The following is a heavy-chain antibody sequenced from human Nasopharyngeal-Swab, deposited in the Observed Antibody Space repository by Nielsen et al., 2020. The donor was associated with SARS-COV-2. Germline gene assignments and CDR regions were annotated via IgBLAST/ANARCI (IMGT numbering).Heavy chain of an antibody. V-gene: IGHV3-23*01. CDR1: GFTFSRYA. J-gene: IGHJ4*02. Sequence: GESLKISCAASGFTFSRYAMSWVRQAQGKGLEWVSAISGSGGSTYYADSVKGRFTISRDNSKNTLYLQMNSLRAEDTAVYYCAKADSGSGSYHGFDYWGQGTLVTVSS. CDR3: AKADSGSGSYHGFDY. D-gene: IGHD3-10*01. CDR2: ISGSGGST.